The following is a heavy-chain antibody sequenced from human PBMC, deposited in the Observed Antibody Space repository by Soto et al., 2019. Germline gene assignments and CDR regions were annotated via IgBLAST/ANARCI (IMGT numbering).Heavy chain of an antibody. CDR2: IGAGDGNT. CDR3: ARGQSDGWNHDY. CDR1: GYRFSDNS. J-gene: IGHJ4*02. V-gene: IGHV1-3*01. Sequence: QVQLEQSGAEVKKPGASVKVSCRASGYRFSDNSIHWVRQAPGQRIEWMGWIGAGDGNTYYSQKFNFPGRFTMTTDRSSTVFMELRSRRPDDTAVYYCARGQSDGWNHDYWGPGTPVSVSA. D-gene: IGHD6-19*01.